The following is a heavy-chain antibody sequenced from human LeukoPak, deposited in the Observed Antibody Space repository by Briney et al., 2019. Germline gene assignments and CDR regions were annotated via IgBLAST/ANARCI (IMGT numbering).Heavy chain of an antibody. D-gene: IGHD5-18*01. CDR2: ISSSSSTI. CDR1: GFTFSSYS. Sequence: GGSLRLSCAASGFTFSSYSMNWVRQAPGKVLEWVSYISSSSSTIYYADSVKGRFTISRDNAKNSLYLQMNSLRAEDTAVYYCAREGAVGYSYGYNAFDIWGQGTMVTVSS. J-gene: IGHJ3*02. V-gene: IGHV3-48*01. CDR3: AREGAVGYSYGYNAFDI.